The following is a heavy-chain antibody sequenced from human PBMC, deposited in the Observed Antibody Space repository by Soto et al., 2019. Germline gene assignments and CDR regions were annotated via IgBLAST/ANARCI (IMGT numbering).Heavy chain of an antibody. V-gene: IGHV1-69*01. D-gene: IGHD2-2*01. J-gene: IGHJ6*02. CDR3: ARDGAVVVPAAPGNYYYGMDV. Sequence: QVQLVQSGAEVKKPGSSVKVSCKASGGTFSSYAISWVRQAPGQGLEWMGGIIPIFGTANYAQKFQGRVTITADESTSTAYMELSSLRSEDTAVYYCARDGAVVVPAAPGNYYYGMDVWGQGTTVTVSS. CDR2: IIPIFGTA. CDR1: GGTFSSYA.